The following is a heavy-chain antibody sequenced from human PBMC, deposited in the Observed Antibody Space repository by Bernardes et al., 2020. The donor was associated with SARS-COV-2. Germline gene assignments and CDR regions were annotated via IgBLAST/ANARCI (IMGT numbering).Heavy chain of an antibody. V-gene: IGHV4-34*01. CDR1: GGSFSGYY. CDR2: INHSGST. CDR3: ARGKSIAVAGYFDC. J-gene: IGHJ4*02. Sequence: ETLSLTCAVYGGSFSGYYWSWIRQPPGKGLEWIGEINHSGSTNYNPSLKSRVTISVDTSKNQFSLKLSSVTAADTAVYYCARGKSIAVAGYFDCWGQGTLVTVSS. D-gene: IGHD6-19*01.